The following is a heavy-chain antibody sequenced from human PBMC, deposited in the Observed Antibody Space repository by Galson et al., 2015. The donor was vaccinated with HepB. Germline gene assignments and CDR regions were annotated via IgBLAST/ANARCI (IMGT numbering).Heavy chain of an antibody. CDR3: ARGGTPTVVGADAFDI. J-gene: IGHJ3*02. Sequence: QSGAEVKKPGESLKISCKGSGYSFGSYWIGWVRQMSGKGLEWMGIIYPDDPDTRYSPSFQGQVTISADKSINTAYLQWSSLKAPDTAMYYCARGGTPTVVGADAFDIWSQGTMVTVSS. CDR1: GYSFGSYW. CDR2: IYPDDPDT. D-gene: IGHD2-21*01. V-gene: IGHV5-51*01.